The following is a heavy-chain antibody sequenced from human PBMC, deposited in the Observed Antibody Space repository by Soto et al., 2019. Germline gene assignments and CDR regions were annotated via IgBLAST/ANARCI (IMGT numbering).Heavy chain of an antibody. D-gene: IGHD2-15*01. V-gene: IGHV3-15*07. CDR2: IKSKTDGGTT. J-gene: IGHJ2*01. CDR1: GFTFSNAW. CDR3: STNSLSHCRGDMCYSGWYFDL. Sequence: EVQLVESGGGLVKPGGSLRLSCTASGFTFSNAWMNWVRQAPGKGLEWVGRIKSKTDGGTTDYTAPVKGRFTISRDDSKDTLSRQMNSLKTEDTAVYYCSTNSLSHCRGDMCYSGWYFDLWGRGTLVTVSS.